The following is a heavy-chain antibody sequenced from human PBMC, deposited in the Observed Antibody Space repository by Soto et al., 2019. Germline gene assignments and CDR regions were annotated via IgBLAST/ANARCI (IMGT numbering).Heavy chain of an antibody. D-gene: IGHD3-10*01. Sequence: QVQLQESGPGLVKPSQTLSLTCTVSGGSISSGDYYWSWIRQPPGKGLEWIGYIYYSGSTYYNPSLKSRVTISVDTSQNQFSLKLSSVTAADTAVYYCASGDYYGSGSYSPFAYWGQGTLVTVSS. CDR1: GGSISSGDYY. CDR3: ASGDYYGSGSYSPFAY. CDR2: IYYSGST. J-gene: IGHJ4*02. V-gene: IGHV4-30-4*01.